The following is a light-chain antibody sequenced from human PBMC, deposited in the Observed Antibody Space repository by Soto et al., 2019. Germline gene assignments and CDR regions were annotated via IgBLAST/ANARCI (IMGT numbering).Light chain of an antibody. CDR2: GAS. J-gene: IGKJ2*01. Sequence: EIVMTQSPATLSVSPGERATLSGRASQSVSSNLAWYQQKPGQAPRLLIYGASTRATGIPARFSGSGSGTEFTLTISSLQSEDFAVYYCQQYNNWPRGTFGQGTKLEIK. V-gene: IGKV3-15*01. CDR1: QSVSSN. CDR3: QQYNNWPRGT.